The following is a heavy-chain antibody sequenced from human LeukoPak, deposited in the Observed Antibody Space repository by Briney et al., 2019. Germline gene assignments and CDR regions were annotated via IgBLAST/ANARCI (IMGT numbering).Heavy chain of an antibody. CDR3: AKGRVVVTTIRFDY. J-gene: IGHJ4*02. CDR1: GFTFSSYA. D-gene: IGHD2-21*02. Sequence: PGGPLRLSCAASGFTFSSYAMSWVRQAPGKGLEWVSAISGSGGSTYYADPVKGRFTISRDNSKNTLYLQMNSLRAEDTAVYYCAKGRVVVTTIRFDYWGQGTLVTVSS. V-gene: IGHV3-23*01. CDR2: ISGSGGST.